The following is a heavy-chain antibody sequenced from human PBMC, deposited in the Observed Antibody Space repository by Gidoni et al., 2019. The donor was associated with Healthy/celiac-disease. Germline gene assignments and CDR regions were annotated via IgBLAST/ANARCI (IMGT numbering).Heavy chain of an antibody. CDR1: GLPFSSYA. CDR3: AKDRDPIPPAYFDY. J-gene: IGHJ4*02. V-gene: IGHV3-23*01. Sequence: EVQLLESGGGLVQPGGSLRLSCAASGLPFSSYAMGWVRQAPGKGLEWVSGITGSGGSTYYADSVKGRFTISRDNSKNTLYLQMNSLRAEDTAVYYCAKDRDPIPPAYFDYWGQGTLVTVSS. CDR2: ITGSGGST.